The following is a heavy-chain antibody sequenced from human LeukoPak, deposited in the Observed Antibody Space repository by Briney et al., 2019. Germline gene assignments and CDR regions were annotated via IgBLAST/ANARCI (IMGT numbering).Heavy chain of an antibody. CDR2: ISWNSGSI. V-gene: IGHV3-9*01. D-gene: IGHD3-3*01. Sequence: GGSLRLSCAASGFTFDDYAMHWVRQAPGKGLEWVSGISWNSGSIGYADSVKGRFTISRDNAKNSLYLQMNSLRAEDTAVYYCARGYMSELRFLEWLPRETNWFDPWGQGTLVTVSS. CDR1: GFTFDDYA. J-gene: IGHJ5*02. CDR3: ARGYMSELRFLEWLPRETNWFDP.